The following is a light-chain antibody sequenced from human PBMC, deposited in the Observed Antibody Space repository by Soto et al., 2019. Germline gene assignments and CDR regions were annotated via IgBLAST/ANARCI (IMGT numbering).Light chain of an antibody. Sequence: QSVLAQPSSVSGSPGQSITISCTGTISDVGGYNYVSWYQQHPGKAPKLMIYEVSNRPSGVSNRFSGSKYGNTASLTISGLQAEDEADYYCSSYTSRSTTSYVFGTGTKVTVL. CDR1: ISDVGGYNY. CDR2: EVS. J-gene: IGLJ1*01. CDR3: SSYTSRSTTSYV. V-gene: IGLV2-14*01.